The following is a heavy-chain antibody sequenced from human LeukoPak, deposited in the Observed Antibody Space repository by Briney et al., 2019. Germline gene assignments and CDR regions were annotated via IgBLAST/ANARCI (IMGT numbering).Heavy chain of an antibody. CDR2: IIYSGGAT. CDR1: GFTFSRSA. D-gene: IGHD3-22*01. J-gene: IGHJ4*02. V-gene: IGHV3-23*01. CDR3: AKDGLYYDGSEHVYYFDS. Sequence: GGSLRLSCAASGFTFSRSAMTWVRQGPGTGLEFVASIIYSGGATYYADSVKGRFTISRDNSKNTLYLQMNSLRAEDPALYYCAKDGLYYDGSEHVYYFDSWGQGTLVTVSS.